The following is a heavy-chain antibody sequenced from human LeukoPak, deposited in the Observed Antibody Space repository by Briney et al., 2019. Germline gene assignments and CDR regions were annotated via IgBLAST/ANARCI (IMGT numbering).Heavy chain of an antibody. Sequence: ASVKVSCKASGGTFSSYAISWVRQAPGQGLEWMGRIIPILGIANYAQKLQGRVTMTTDTSTSTAYMELRSLRSDDTAVYYCARDQSPDDYWGQGALVTVSS. CDR1: GGTFSSYA. CDR2: IIPILGIA. J-gene: IGHJ4*02. CDR3: ARDQSPDDY. V-gene: IGHV1-69*04.